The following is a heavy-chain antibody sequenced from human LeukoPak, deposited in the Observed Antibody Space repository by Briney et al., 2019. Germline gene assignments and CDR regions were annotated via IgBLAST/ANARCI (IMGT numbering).Heavy chain of an antibody. CDR1: GFTFSSYW. Sequence: GGSLRLSCAASGFTFSSYWMSWVRQAPGKGLEWVANIKEDGSAKYYVDSVKGRFTISRDNAKNSLYLQMNSLRAEDTAAYYCATYTGLYSSSWFDYWGQGTLVTVSS. J-gene: IGHJ4*02. CDR3: ATYTGLYSSSWFDY. V-gene: IGHV3-7*01. CDR2: IKEDGSAK. D-gene: IGHD6-13*01.